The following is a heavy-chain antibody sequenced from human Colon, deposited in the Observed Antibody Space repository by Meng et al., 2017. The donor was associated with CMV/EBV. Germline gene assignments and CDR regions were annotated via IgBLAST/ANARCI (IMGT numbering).Heavy chain of an antibody. Sequence: SETLSLTCTVSGGSVTDFHYWSWVRQPPGKGLEWIAYVSYNGNTNYNRSLRSRVTISSDAAKNQFSLRLTSATTADTAVYYCAREHSTFDFWGQGTLVTVSS. CDR3: AREHSTFDF. CDR1: GGSVTDFHY. V-gene: IGHV4-59*02. CDR2: VSYNGNT. D-gene: IGHD6-13*01. J-gene: IGHJ4*02.